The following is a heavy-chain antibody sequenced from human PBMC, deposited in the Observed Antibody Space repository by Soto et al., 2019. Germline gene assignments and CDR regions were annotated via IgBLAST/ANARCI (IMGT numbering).Heavy chain of an antibody. CDR1: GYTFTSHD. V-gene: IGHV1-8*01. D-gene: IGHD4-17*01. CDR2: MNPNRGNT. Sequence: QVQLVQSGAEVKKPGASVKVSCKASGYTFTSHDINWVRQAAGQGLEWMGWMNPNRGNTGYAQKFQGRVTMTRNTSISTAYMELSSLRSEDTAVYYCARWDYGVYARFDFWGQGTLVTVSS. CDR3: ARWDYGVYARFDF. J-gene: IGHJ4*02.